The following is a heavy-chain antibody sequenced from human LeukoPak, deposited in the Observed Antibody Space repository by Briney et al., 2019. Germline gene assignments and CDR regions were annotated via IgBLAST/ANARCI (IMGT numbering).Heavy chain of an antibody. D-gene: IGHD4-11*01. CDR2: ISGSGGST. V-gene: IGHV3-23*01. J-gene: IGHJ4*02. Sequence: PGGSLRLSCAASGFTFSSYPMSWVRRAPGKGLEWVSTISGSGGSTYYADSVKGRFTIPRDNSKNTLYLQMNSLRAEDTAVYFCAKTLLPTTVANFDYWGQGTLVTVSS. CDR3: AKTLLPTTVANFDY. CDR1: GFTFSSYP.